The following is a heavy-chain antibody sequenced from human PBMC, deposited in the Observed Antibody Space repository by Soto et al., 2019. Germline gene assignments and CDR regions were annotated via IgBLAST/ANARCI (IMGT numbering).Heavy chain of an antibody. CDR3: ARGCNGVCSQGPYFHH. J-gene: IGHJ4*02. Sequence: PSETLSLTCPVYGGSSSGYYWTWIRQPPGKGLEWIGEINHGGSTNYNPSLKSRVTISVDTSKNQFSLKLSSVTAADTAVYFCARGCNGVCSQGPYFHHWGQGALVTVSS. V-gene: IGHV4-34*01. CDR2: INHGGST. D-gene: IGHD2-8*01. CDR1: GGSSSGYY.